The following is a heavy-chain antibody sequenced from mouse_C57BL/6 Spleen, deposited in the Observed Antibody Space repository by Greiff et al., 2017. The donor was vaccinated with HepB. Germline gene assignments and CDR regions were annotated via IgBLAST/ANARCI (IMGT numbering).Heavy chain of an antibody. CDR3: SREGTYYGSSYGWYFDV. CDR2: INPSSGYT. V-gene: IGHV1-4*01. D-gene: IGHD1-1*01. Sequence: QVQLQQSGAELARPGASVKMSCKASGYTFTSYTMHWVKQRPGQGLEWIGYINPSSGYTKYNQKFKDKATLTADKSSSTAYMQLSSLTSEDSAVYYCSREGTYYGSSYGWYFDVWGTGTTVTVSS. CDR1: GYTFTSYT. J-gene: IGHJ1*03.